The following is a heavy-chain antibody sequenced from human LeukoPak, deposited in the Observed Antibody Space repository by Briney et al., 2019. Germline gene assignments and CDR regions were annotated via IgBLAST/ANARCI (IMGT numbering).Heavy chain of an antibody. V-gene: IGHV4-59*08. J-gene: IGHJ4*02. D-gene: IGHD1-1*01. CDR3: SKRTGLGY. CDR1: GFTFSTYW. CDR2: IYYSGST. Sequence: GSLRLSCAASGFTFSTYWMSWVRQAPGKGLEWIGYIYYSGSTNYNPSLKSRVTISVDTSKNQFSLKLNSVTAADTAVYYCSKRTGLGYWGQGILVTVTS.